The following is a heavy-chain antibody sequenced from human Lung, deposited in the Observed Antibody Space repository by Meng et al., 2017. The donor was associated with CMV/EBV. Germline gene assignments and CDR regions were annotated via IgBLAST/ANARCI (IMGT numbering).Heavy chain of an antibody. J-gene: IGHJ4*02. D-gene: IGHD4-11*01. CDR1: GFTFSSFP. Sequence: SCEVSGFTFSSFPMHWIRQAPGKGLEWVAVIPWDGSVTKYADSVRGRFTISRDDSKNTLFLHMNSLRLDDTAVYYCARDPVKGAPVHFDYWCQGTLVTVSS. V-gene: IGHV3-30*04. CDR2: IPWDGSVT. CDR3: ARDPVKGAPVHFDY.